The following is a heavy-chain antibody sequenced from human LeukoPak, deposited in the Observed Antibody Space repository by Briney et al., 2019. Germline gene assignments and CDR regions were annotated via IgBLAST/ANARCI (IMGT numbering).Heavy chain of an antibody. D-gene: IGHD3-3*02. CDR3: AKGINMRYNWFDP. CDR2: IYYSGST. J-gene: IGHJ5*02. Sequence: SETLSLTCTVSGGSISSYYWSWIRQPPGKGLEWIGYIYYSGSTNYNPSLKSRVTISVDTSKNQFSLKLTSVTAADTAVYYCAKGINMRYNWFDPWGQGTLVTVSS. V-gene: IGHV4-59*08. CDR1: GGSISSYY.